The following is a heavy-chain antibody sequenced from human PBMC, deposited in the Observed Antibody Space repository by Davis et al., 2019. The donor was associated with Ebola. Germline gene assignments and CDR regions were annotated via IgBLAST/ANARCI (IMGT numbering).Heavy chain of an antibody. D-gene: IGHD6-19*01. V-gene: IGHV3-33*01. J-gene: IGHJ1*01. CDR2: IWYDGSNK. CDR1: GFTFSSYG. Sequence: GGSLRLPCAASGFTFSSYGMHWVRQAPGKGLEWVAVIWYDGSNKYYADSVKGRFTISRDNSKNTLYLQMNSLRAEDTAVYYCARPVAGTAEYFQHWGQGTLVTVSS. CDR3: ARPVAGTAEYFQH.